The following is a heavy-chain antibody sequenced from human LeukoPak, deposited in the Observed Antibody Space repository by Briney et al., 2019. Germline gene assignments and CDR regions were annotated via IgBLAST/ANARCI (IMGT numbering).Heavy chain of an antibody. CDR2: IRYDGSNK. D-gene: IGHD3-22*01. CDR1: GFTFSSYG. CDR3: AKDLEGYYYDSSGYSPIGFDI. V-gene: IGHV3-30*02. Sequence: PGGSLRLSCAASGFTFSSYGMHWVRQAPAKGLEWVAFIRYDGSNKYYADSVKGRFTISRDNSKNTLYLQMNSLRAEDTAVYYCAKDLEGYYYDSSGYSPIGFDIWGQGTMVTVSS. J-gene: IGHJ3*02.